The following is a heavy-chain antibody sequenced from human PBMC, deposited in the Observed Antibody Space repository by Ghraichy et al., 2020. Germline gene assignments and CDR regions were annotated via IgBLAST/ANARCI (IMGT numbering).Heavy chain of an antibody. CDR2: IRGSGGST. Sequence: GGSLRLSCAASGFSLSSYAMSWVRQAPGKGLEWVSTIRGSGGSTDYADSVKGRFTISRDNSKTTLDLQMSSLRADDTAVYYCAKGQAAFYGGIKTPYSFDFWGQGSLVTVSS. V-gene: IGHV3-23*01. CDR3: AKGQAAFYGGIKTPYSFDF. J-gene: IGHJ4*02. CDR1: GFSLSSYA. D-gene: IGHD4-23*01.